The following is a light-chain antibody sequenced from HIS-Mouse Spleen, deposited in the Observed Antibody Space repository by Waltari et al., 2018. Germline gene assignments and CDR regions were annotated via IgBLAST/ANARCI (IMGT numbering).Light chain of an antibody. Sequence: QSALTQPASVSGSPGQSITISCTGTSSDVGSYNLVSWYQQHPGKAPKRMIYEGSKRPSGVSNRFSGSKSGNTASRTISGLQAEDEADYYCCSYAGSSTLVFGGGTKLTVL. CDR3: CSYAGSSTLV. J-gene: IGLJ3*02. CDR2: EGS. CDR1: SSDVGSYNL. V-gene: IGLV2-23*01.